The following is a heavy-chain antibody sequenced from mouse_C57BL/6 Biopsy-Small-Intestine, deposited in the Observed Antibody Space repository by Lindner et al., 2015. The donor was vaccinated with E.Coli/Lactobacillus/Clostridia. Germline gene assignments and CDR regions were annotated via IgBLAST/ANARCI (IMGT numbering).Heavy chain of an antibody. D-gene: IGHD1-1*02. V-gene: IGHV14-2*01. Sequence: VQLQESGAELVRPGASVKLSCTASGFNIEDSLMHWVKQRPEQGLEWIGWIDPEDHETKYAPKFQGKAAISADTSSNTAYLQFSGLTSEDTAVYYCSRKRTLFAMDYWGQGTSVTVSS. CDR2: IDPEDHET. CDR1: GFNIEDSL. CDR3: SRKRTLFAMDY. J-gene: IGHJ4*01.